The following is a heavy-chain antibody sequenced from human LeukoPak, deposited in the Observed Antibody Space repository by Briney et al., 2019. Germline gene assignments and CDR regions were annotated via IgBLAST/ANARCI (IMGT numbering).Heavy chain of an antibody. D-gene: IGHD3-22*01. J-gene: IGHJ4*02. V-gene: IGHV3-49*04. CDR2: IRSKAYGGTT. CDR3: TRAPLPYYYDSSGYYHEGYFDY. CDR1: GFTFGDYA. Sequence: PGRSLRLSCTASGFTFGDYAMSWVRQAPGKGLEWVGFIRSKAYGGTTEYAASVKGRFTISRDDSKSIAYLQMNSLKTEDTAVYYCTRAPLPYYYDSSGYYHEGYFDYWGQGTLVTVSS.